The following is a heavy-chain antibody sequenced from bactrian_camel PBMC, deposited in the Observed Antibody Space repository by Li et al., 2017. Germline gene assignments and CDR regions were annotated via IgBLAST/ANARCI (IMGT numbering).Heavy chain of an antibody. CDR1: GYTGKMC. Sequence: HVQLVESGGGSVQAGGSLRLSCEWSGYTGKMCMGWYRQAPEKERETVARIDTSGRTKYVDSVKGRFTASQDNAKPIWYLQMSDLNPDDSAEYYCAADLLDLYCAKDEFEYRGPWTQFTVS. J-gene: IGHJ4*01. CDR2: IDTSGRT. V-gene: IGHV3S53*01. D-gene: IGHD3*01.